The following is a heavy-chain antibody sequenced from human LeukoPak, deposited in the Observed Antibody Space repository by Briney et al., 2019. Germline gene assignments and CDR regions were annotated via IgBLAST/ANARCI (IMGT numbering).Heavy chain of an antibody. CDR2: IRYDGSNK. V-gene: IGHV3-30*02. CDR1: GFTFSSYG. D-gene: IGHD6-19*01. Sequence: GGSLRFSCAASGFTFSSYGMHWVRQAPGKGLEWVAFIRYDGSNKYYADSVKGRFTISRDNSKNTLYLQMNSLRAEDTAVYYCAKPAISSSGWYYDYWGQGTLVTVSS. CDR3: AKPAISSSGWYYDY. J-gene: IGHJ4*02.